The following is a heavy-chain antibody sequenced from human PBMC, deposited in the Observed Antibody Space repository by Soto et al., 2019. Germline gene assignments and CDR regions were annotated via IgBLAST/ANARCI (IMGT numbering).Heavy chain of an antibody. CDR1: GGSIISYY. CDR3: ASTYGDYAHFDY. V-gene: IGHV4-59*01. Sequence: SEALSLTCTVSGGSIISYYWSWIRQPPGKGLEWIGYIYYSGSTNYNPSLKSRVTISVDTSKNQFSLKLSSVTAADTAVYYCASTYGDYAHFDYWGQGTLVTVSS. J-gene: IGHJ4*02. CDR2: IYYSGST. D-gene: IGHD4-17*01.